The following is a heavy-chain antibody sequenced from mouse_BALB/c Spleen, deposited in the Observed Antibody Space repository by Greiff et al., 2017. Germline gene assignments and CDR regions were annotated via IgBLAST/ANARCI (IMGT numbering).Heavy chain of an antibody. CDR2: IDPSDSET. V-gene: IGHV1-69*02. Sequence: QVQLQQPGAELVKPGAPVKLSCKASGYTFTSYWMNWVKQRPGRGLEWIGRIDPSDSETHYKQKFKDKATLTVDKSSSTAYIQLSSLTSEDSAVYYCASLVAGAMDYWGQGTTVTVSS. J-gene: IGHJ4*01. CDR1: GYTFTSYW. D-gene: IGHD1-1*02. CDR3: ASLVAGAMDY.